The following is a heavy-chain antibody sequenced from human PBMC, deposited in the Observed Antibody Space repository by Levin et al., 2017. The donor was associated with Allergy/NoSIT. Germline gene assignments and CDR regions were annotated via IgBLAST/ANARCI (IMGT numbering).Heavy chain of an antibody. J-gene: IGHJ3*02. CDR2: IYYSGST. Sequence: TPSETLSLTCTVSGGSISSSSYYWGWIRQPPGRGLEWIGSIYYSGSTYYNPSLKSRATISVDTSKNQFCLKLSSVTAADTAVYYCARPAVNYNDACDSWGHGTMVTVSA. V-gene: IGHV4-39*01. D-gene: IGHD1-7*01. CDR3: ARPAVNYNDACDS. CDR1: GGSISSSSYY.